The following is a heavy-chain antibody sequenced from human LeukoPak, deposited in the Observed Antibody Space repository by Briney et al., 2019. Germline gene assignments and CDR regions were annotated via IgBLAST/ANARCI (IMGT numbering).Heavy chain of an antibody. J-gene: IGHJ4*02. D-gene: IGHD3-10*01. Sequence: GGSLRLSCAASGFTFSSCEMNWVRQAPGKGLEWVSYISSSGSTIYYADSVKGRFTISRDNAKNSLYLQMNSLRAEDTAVYYCARAGYYYGSGSLYYFDYWGQGTLVTVSS. CDR3: ARAGYYYGSGSLYYFDY. CDR1: GFTFSSCE. V-gene: IGHV3-48*03. CDR2: ISSSGSTI.